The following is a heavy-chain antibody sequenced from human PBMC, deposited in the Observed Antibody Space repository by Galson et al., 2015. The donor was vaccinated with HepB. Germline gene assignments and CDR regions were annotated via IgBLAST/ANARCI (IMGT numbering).Heavy chain of an antibody. CDR2: TRDKANSYTT. Sequence: SLRLSCAASGFTFSDHYMDWVRQAPGKGLEWVGRTRDKANSYTTEYVASVKGRFTVSRDDSKNSVYLQMNSLKTEDTAVYYCARGPSAYCGDDCSLAYHYGMDVWGQGTTVTVSS. J-gene: IGHJ6*02. CDR1: GFTFSDHY. CDR3: ARGPSAYCGDDCSLAYHYGMDV. V-gene: IGHV3-72*01. D-gene: IGHD2-21*02.